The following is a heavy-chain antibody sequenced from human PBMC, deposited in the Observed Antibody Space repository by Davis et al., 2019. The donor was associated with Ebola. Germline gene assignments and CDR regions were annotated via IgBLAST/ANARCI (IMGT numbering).Heavy chain of an antibody. D-gene: IGHD1-20*01. CDR3: ATVPRITGTTNWFDP. CDR1: GGTFSNYG. CDR2: IITIFGTA. J-gene: IGHJ5*02. V-gene: IGHV1-69*13. Sequence: AASVKVSCKASGGTFSNYGISWVRQAPGQGLEWMGGIITIFGTANYAQKFQGRVSITADESTSTSYLALSSLTYEDTAVYYCATVPRITGTTNWFDPWGQGTLVTVST.